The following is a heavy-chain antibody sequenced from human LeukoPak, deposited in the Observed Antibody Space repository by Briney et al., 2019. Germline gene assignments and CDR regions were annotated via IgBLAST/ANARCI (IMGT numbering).Heavy chain of an antibody. J-gene: IGHJ4*02. CDR3: ATYCSSANCYIWGYYFDY. CDR2: IIPILGIA. V-gene: IGHV1-69*04. CDR1: GGTFSSYA. D-gene: IGHD2-2*01. Sequence: EASVKVSCKASGGTFSSYAISWVRQAPGQGLEWMGRIIPILGIANYAQKFQGRVTITADESTSTAYIELSSLRSEDTAIYYCATYCSSANCYIWGYYFDYWGQGTLVTVSS.